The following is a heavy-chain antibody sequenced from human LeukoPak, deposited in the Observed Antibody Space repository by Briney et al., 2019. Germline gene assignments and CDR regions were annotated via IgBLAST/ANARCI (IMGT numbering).Heavy chain of an antibody. CDR1: GFTFDDYG. Sequence: GGSLRLSCAASGFTFDDYGMSWVRQAPGKGLEWVSGINWNGGSTGYADSVKGRFTISRDNAKNPLYLQMNSLRAEDMALYYCAKERRTDDDYYYMDVWGKGTTVTVSS. CDR2: INWNGGST. V-gene: IGHV3-20*04. D-gene: IGHD3/OR15-3a*01. CDR3: AKERRTDDDYYYMDV. J-gene: IGHJ6*03.